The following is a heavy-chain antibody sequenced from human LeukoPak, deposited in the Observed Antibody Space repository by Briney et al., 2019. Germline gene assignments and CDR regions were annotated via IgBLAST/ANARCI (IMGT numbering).Heavy chain of an antibody. CDR2: ISAYNGNT. D-gene: IGHD6-19*01. Sequence: ASVKLSCMASGYTFTSYGISWVRQAPGQGLEWMGWISAYNGNTNYAQKLQGRVTMTTDTSTNTAYMRLRSLRSDDTAVYYCSVVAGRIDYWGQGTLVTVSS. CDR1: GYTFTSYG. CDR3: SVVAGRIDY. V-gene: IGHV1-18*01. J-gene: IGHJ4*02.